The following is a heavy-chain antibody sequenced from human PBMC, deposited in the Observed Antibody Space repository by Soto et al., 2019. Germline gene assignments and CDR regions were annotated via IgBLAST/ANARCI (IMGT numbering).Heavy chain of an antibody. CDR1: GYTFTNYY. V-gene: IGHV1-46*01. D-gene: IGHD2-21*01. CDR2: INPSTGST. Sequence: GASVKVSCKASGYTFTNYYIHWVRQAPGQGLEWMGIINPSTGSTTYAQKFQGRVTLTRDTSTSTVYMDLSSLRSEDTAVYYCARGRVTTVIMWWYFDYWVQGALVAVSS. J-gene: IGHJ4*02. CDR3: ARGRVTTVIMWWYFDY.